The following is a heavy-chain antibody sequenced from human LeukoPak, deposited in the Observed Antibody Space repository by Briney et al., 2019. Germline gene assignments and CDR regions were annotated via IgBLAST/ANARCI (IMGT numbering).Heavy chain of an antibody. D-gene: IGHD6-13*01. CDR3: AREQQLIRGDY. J-gene: IGHJ4*02. CDR1: GYTFTGYY. V-gene: IGHV1-18*04. Sequence: ASVKVSCKASGYTFTGYYMHWVRQAPGQGLEWMGWISAYNGNSHYTQKFQGRVTMTTDTSTSTAYMELRSLRSDDAAVYYCAREQQLIRGDYWDQGTLVTVSS. CDR2: ISAYNGNS.